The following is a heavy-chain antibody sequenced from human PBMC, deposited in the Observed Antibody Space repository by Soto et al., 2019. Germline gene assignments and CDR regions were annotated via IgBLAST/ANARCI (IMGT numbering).Heavy chain of an antibody. D-gene: IGHD2-21*02. CDR2: MNPDGSEK. CDR3: AKGTENCGGACHYSFDC. CDR1: GFIFSSHW. J-gene: IGHJ4*02. Sequence: EVQLVESGGALVQPGGSLRLSCETSGFIFSSHWMTWVRQAPGKGLEWVANMNPDGSEKNYVDSVKGRFTISRDNAKNSLYLQMNSLRPEDTAVYYCAKGTENCGGACHYSFDCWGQGTLVTVSS. V-gene: IGHV3-7*03.